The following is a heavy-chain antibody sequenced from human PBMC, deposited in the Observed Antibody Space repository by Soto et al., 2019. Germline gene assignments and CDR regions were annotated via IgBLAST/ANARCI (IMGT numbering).Heavy chain of an antibody. V-gene: IGHV4-31*03. CDR3: ARALSYDIFTGPWENAENWIDP. Sequence: PSETLSLTCTVSGGSISSGGYYWSWIRQHPGKGLEWIGYIYYSGSTYYNPSLKSRVTISVDTSKNQFSLKLSSVTAADTAVYYCARALSYDIFTGPWENAENWIDPSGQGTLVTVSS. J-gene: IGHJ5*02. CDR1: GGSISSGGYY. CDR2: IYYSGST. D-gene: IGHD3-9*01.